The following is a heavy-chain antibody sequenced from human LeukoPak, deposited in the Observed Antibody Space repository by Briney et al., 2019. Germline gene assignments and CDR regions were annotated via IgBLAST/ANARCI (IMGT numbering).Heavy chain of an antibody. V-gene: IGHV1-46*01. CDR2: INPSGGST. J-gene: IGHJ4*02. Sequence: ASVKVSCKASGYSFTTFAMYWVRQAPGQGLEWMGIINPSGGSTSYAQKFQGRVTMTRDTSTSTVYMELSSLRSEDTAVYYCARDSRGDPHLYFDYWGQGTLVTVSS. CDR1: GYSFTTFA. CDR3: ARDSRGDPHLYFDY. D-gene: IGHD3-10*01.